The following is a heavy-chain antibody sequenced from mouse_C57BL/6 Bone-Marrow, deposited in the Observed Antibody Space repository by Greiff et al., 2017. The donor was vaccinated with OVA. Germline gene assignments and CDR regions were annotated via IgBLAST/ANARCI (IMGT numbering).Heavy chain of an antibody. CDR2: INPNNGGT. J-gene: IGHJ2*01. Sequence: VQLQQSGPELVKPGASVKISCKASGYTFTDYYMNWVKQSPGKSLEWIGDINPNNGGTSYNQKFKGKATLTVDKSSSTAYMELRSLTSEDSSVYYCARSTTVVAHFDYWGQGTTLTFSS. CDR3: ARSTTVVAHFDY. D-gene: IGHD1-1*01. CDR1: GYTFTDYY. V-gene: IGHV1-26*01.